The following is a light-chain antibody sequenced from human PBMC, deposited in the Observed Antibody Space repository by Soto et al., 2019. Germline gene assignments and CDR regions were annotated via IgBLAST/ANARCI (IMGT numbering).Light chain of an antibody. CDR1: QSVSSS. J-gene: IGKJ4*01. CDR3: QQRSNWTLT. CDR2: DAS. V-gene: IGKV3-11*01. Sequence: EIVMTQSPGTLSLSAGERATLSCGASQSVSSSLAWYQQKPGQAPRLLISDASNTATGIPARFSGIGSGTDFTPTISRLENADFAVYDGQQRSNWTLTFCGGTKVDIK.